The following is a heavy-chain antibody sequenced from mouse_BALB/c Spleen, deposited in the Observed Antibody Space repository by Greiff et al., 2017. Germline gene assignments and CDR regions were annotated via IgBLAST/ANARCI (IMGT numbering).Heavy chain of an antibody. D-gene: IGHD2-4*01. J-gene: IGHJ4*01. CDR3: ARSHYDSMDY. Sequence: EVKLLESGPGLVKPSQSLSLTCTVTGYSITSDYAWNWIRQFPGNKLEWMGYISYSGSTSYNPSLKSRISITRDTSKNQFFLQLNSVTTEDTATYYCARSHYDSMDYWGQGTSVTVSS. V-gene: IGHV3-2*02. CDR2: ISYSGST. CDR1: GYSITSDYA.